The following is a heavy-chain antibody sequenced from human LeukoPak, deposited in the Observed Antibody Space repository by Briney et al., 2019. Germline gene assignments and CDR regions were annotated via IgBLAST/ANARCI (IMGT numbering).Heavy chain of an antibody. CDR2: ISYDGSNK. V-gene: IGHV3-30*18. J-gene: IGHJ3*02. D-gene: IGHD3-22*01. CDR1: GFTFSSYG. Sequence: GRSLRLSCAASGFTFSSYGMHWVRQAPGKGLEWVAVISYDGSNKYYADSVKGRFTISRDNSKNTLYLQMNSLRAEDTAVYYCAKAGWGYYDSSGYPSGAFDIWGQGTMVTVSS. CDR3: AKAGWGYYDSSGYPSGAFDI.